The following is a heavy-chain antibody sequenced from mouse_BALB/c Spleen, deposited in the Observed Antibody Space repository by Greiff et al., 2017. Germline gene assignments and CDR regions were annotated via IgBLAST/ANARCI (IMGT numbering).Heavy chain of an antibody. Sequence: EVKLMESGGGLVKPGGSLKLSCAASGFAFSSYDMSWVRQTPEKRLEWVAYISSGGGSTYYPDTVKGRFTISRDNAKNTLYLQMSSLKSEDTAMYYCARHRRYFDYWGQGTTLTVSS. CDR3: ARHRRYFDY. V-gene: IGHV5-12-1*01. CDR2: ISSGGGST. J-gene: IGHJ2*01. CDR1: GFAFSSYD.